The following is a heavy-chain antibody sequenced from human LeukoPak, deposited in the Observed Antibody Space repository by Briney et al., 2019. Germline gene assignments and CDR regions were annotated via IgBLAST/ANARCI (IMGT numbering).Heavy chain of an antibody. CDR1: GFIFYSYG. Sequence: GGSLRLSCAASGFIFYSYGIHWVRQAPGKGLEGVAFIRYDGSNKYYAESVQGRFTISRDNSKNTVYLKMNSLRAEDTALYYCATEGYCGGDCPKEYYYYYYYMDVWGKGTTVTVSS. D-gene: IGHD2-21*02. CDR3: ATEGYCGGDCPKEYYYYYYYMDV. V-gene: IGHV3-30*02. J-gene: IGHJ6*03. CDR2: IRYDGSNK.